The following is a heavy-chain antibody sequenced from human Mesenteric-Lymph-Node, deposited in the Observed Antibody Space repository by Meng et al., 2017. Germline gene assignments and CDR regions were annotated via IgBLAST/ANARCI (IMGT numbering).Heavy chain of an antibody. V-gene: IGHV3-21*01. J-gene: IGHJ4*02. CDR3: ARGAARAGDY. D-gene: IGHD3-10*01. CDR1: GFTFSSHA. CDR2: ISSSSSYI. Sequence: GESLKISCAASGFTFSSHAMHWVRQAPGKGLEWVSSISSSSSYIYYADSVKGRFTISRDNAKNSLYLQMNSLRAEDTAVYYCARGAARAGDYWGQGTLVTVSS.